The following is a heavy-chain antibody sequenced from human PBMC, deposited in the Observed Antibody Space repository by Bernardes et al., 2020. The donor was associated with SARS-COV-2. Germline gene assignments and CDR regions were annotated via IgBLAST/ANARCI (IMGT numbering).Heavy chain of an antibody. D-gene: IGHD3-16*01. V-gene: IGHV1-18*01. Sequence: ASLQVSCKASGYTYSRYGISWVRQAPGQGLEWLGWISAYNGKTDYAQKVQGRITMTTDTSTTTIYMELRGLRSDDTAVYFCAGHDDSREGLNHFDHWGQGTLVIVSS. CDR2: ISAYNGKT. CDR1: GYTYSRYG. J-gene: IGHJ4*02. CDR3: AGHDDSREGLNHFDH.